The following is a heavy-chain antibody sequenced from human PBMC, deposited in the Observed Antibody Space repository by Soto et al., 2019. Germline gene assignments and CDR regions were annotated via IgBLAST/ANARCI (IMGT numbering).Heavy chain of an antibody. CDR1: GYTFTSHT. J-gene: IGHJ4*02. D-gene: IGHD2-8*01. Sequence: QVHLVQSGAEVKEPGASVRVSCEASGYTFTSHTIHWARQAPGQGLEWMGWIIVSHGSPRYAPQFQGRITFGRDTSATTAYMELTSLTFEDTAVYHCAREPEDGVPGDYWGQETPVVVSS. V-gene: IGHV1-3*01. CDR2: IIVSHGSP. CDR3: AREPEDGVPGDY.